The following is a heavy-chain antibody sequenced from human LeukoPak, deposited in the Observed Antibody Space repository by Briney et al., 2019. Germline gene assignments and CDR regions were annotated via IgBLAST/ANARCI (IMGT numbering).Heavy chain of an antibody. V-gene: IGHV1-2*02. Sequence: ASVKVSCKASGYTFTSYAMNWVREAPGQGLEWMGWINPNSGGTNYAQKFQGRVTMTRDTSISTAYMELSRLRSDDTAVYYCARDGGLRLAAAGTNGYWGQGTLVTVSS. J-gene: IGHJ4*02. CDR1: GYTFTSYA. CDR3: ARDGGLRLAAAGTNGY. D-gene: IGHD6-13*01. CDR2: INPNSGGT.